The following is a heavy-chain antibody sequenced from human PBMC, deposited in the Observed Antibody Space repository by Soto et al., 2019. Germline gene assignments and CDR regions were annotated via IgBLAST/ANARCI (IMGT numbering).Heavy chain of an antibody. CDR1: GGTFSTST. V-gene: IGHV1-69*12. J-gene: IGHJ6*02. Sequence: QVQLVQSGAEVKKPGSSVKVSCKASGGTFSTSTFSWVRQAPGQGLEWMGGIIPIFGTTNYAQKFQGRVTITADESTSTAYMELSSLRSEDTAVYYCARDPKTVTTGYYNAMDVWGQGTTVTVSS. CDR3: ARDPKTVTTGYYNAMDV. CDR2: IIPIFGTT. D-gene: IGHD4-17*01.